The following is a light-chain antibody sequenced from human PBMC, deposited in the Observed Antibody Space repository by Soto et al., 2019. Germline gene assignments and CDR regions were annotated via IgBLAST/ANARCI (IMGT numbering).Light chain of an antibody. V-gene: IGLV1-47*01. CDR3: AAWDDSLSGLV. CDR2: RNN. Sequence: QSVLTQPPSASGTPGQRVTISCSGSSSNIGTNYVYWYHQLPGTAPKLLIYRNNQRPSGVPDRFSGSKSGPSASLAISGLRSEDEAEYYCAAWDDSLSGLVFGGGTKVTVL. CDR1: SSNIGTNY. J-gene: IGLJ2*01.